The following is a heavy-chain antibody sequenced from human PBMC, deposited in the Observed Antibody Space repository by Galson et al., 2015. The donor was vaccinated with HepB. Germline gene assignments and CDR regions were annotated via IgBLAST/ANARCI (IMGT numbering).Heavy chain of an antibody. CDR2: ISHDGTVT. D-gene: IGHD1-14*01. V-gene: IGHV3-74*01. Sequence: SLRLSCAASGFIFSSYVMHWVRLAPGKGLVWVSRISHDGTVTNYADSVRGRFTISRDNVKNTLYLQMSTLGAEDTAEYYCAADVNHKIDYWGQGTLVTVSS. J-gene: IGHJ4*02. CDR1: GFIFSSYV. CDR3: AADVNHKIDY.